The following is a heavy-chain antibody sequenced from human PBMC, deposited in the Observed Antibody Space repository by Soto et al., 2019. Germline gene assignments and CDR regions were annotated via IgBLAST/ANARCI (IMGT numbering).Heavy chain of an antibody. CDR1: GYSFAGYW. CDR2: IDPSDSQT. CDR3: ARSGSGTYERSKYYFYGMDV. D-gene: IGHD3-10*01. V-gene: IGHV5-10-1*01. Sequence: PGESLKISCKGSGYSFAGYWITWVRQKPGKGLEWMGRIDPSDSQTYYSPSFRGHVTISVTKSITTVFLQWSSLRASDTAMYYCARSGSGTYERSKYYFYGMDVWGQGTTVTVSS. J-gene: IGHJ6*02.